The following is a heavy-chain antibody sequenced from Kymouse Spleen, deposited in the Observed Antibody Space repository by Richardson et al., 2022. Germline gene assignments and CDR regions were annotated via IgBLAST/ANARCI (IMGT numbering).Heavy chain of an antibody. J-gene: IGHJ4*02. D-gene: IGHD1-26*01. Sequence: QVQLVESGGGVVQPGRSLRLSCAASGFTFSSYGMHWVRQAPGKGLEWVAVISYDGSNKYYADSVKGRFTISRDNSKNTLYLQMNSLRAEDTAVYYCAKGGIVGAFFFDYWGQGTLVTVSS. CDR2: ISYDGSNK. V-gene: IGHV3-30*18. CDR1: GFTFSSYG. CDR3: AKGGIVGAFFFDY.